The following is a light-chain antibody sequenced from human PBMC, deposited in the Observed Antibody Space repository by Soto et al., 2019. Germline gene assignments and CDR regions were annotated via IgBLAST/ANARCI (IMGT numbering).Light chain of an antibody. CDR3: LQDYTYPWT. V-gene: IGKV1-5*01. CDR1: QNIDRW. J-gene: IGKJ1*01. Sequence: IQMTQSPSTLPASVGDTVTITCRASQNIDRWVAGYHQKSGKALKILIYHASSLETGVPVRFSASGSGTNFTLTISNLQPEDFASYYCLQDYTYPWTFGQGTKVDI. CDR2: HAS.